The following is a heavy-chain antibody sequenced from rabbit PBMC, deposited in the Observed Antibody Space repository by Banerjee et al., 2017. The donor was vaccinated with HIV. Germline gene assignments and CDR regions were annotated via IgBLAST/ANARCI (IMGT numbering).Heavy chain of an antibody. CDR3: ARGAGYPGYGYPTYYFDL. CDR1: GFTLINYW. CDR2: IYTGDGNT. Sequence: QSLEESGGDLVKPGASLTLTCKTSGFTLINYWICWVRQAPGKGLEWIACIYTGDGNTVYASWAKGRFTISKTSSTTVTLQMTSLTAADTATYFCARGAGYPGYGYPTYYFDLWGQGTLVTVS. J-gene: IGHJ4*01. V-gene: IGHV1S40*01. D-gene: IGHD7-1*01.